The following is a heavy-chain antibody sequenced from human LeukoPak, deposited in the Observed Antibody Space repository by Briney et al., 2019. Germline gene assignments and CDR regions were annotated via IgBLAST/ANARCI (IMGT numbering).Heavy chain of an antibody. Sequence: GGSLRLSCAASGFTLSGATMHWVRQASGKGLEWVGHIRSKANNYATAYAASVKGRFTISRDDSKNTAYLQMNSLKTEDTAVYYCVNQISGWVYWGQGTLVTVSS. CDR2: IRSKANNYAT. V-gene: IGHV3-73*01. J-gene: IGHJ4*02. CDR3: VNQISGWVY. CDR1: GFTLSGAT. D-gene: IGHD6-19*01.